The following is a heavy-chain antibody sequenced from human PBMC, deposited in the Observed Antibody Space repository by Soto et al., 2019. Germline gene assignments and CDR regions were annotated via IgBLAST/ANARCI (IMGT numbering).Heavy chain of an antibody. CDR3: VRWGNWKGRDH. CDR1: GFTFSSHG. CDR2: IWYDGSTK. V-gene: IGHV3-33*01. Sequence: GSLRLSCAASGFTFSSHGMHWVRQAPGKGPEWVAVIWYDGSTKYYADSVRGRFSISRDNAKNTLYLQMSSLRVEDTDVYHCVRWGNWKGRDHWGQGTLVTVSS. J-gene: IGHJ4*02. D-gene: IGHD1-1*01.